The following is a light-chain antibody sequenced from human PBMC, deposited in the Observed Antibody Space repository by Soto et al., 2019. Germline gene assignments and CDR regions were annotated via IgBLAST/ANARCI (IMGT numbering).Light chain of an antibody. V-gene: IGLV1-44*01. CDR1: TSNIGDNP. CDR3: ASWDGSLNVVV. J-gene: IGLJ2*01. Sequence: QSALTQPPSGSGTPGQRVTISCSGSTSNIGDNPVSWYQHLPGTAPKLLIYTNTQRPSGVPDRFSGSKSGTSASLAVSGLRSEDEADYYCASWDGSLNVVVFGGGTKLTVL. CDR2: TNT.